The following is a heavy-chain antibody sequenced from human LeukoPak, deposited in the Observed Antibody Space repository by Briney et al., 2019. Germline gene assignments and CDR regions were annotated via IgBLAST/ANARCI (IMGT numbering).Heavy chain of an antibody. Sequence: GGSLRLSCAVSGFTFSSYWMHWVRQAPGKGLVWVSRISSDGSSTTYADSVKGRFTISRDNAKNTLYLQMNSLRAEDTAVYYCARGATYYYGNGAFDIWGQGTMVTVSS. D-gene: IGHD3-10*01. CDR1: GFTFSSYW. J-gene: IGHJ3*02. V-gene: IGHV3-74*01. CDR3: ARGATYYYGNGAFDI. CDR2: ISSDGSST.